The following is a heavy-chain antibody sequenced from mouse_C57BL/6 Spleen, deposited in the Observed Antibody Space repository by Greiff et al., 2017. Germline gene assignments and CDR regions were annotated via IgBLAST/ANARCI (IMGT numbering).Heavy chain of an antibody. V-gene: IGHV1-53*01. CDR3: ARELWLPYYAMDY. Sequence: QVQLQQPGTELVKPGASVKLSCKASGYTFSSYWMHWVKQRPGQGLEWIGNINPSNGGTNYNEKFKSKATLTVDKSSSTAYMQLSSLTSEDTAVYYCARELWLPYYAMDYWGQGTSGTVSS. CDR1: GYTFSSYW. CDR2: INPSNGGT. D-gene: IGHD2-2*01. J-gene: IGHJ4*01.